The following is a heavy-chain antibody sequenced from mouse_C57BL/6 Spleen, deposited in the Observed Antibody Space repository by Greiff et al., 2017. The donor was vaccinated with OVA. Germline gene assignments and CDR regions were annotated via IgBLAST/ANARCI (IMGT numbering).Heavy chain of an antibody. J-gene: IGHJ4*01. D-gene: IGHD1-1*01. Sequence: VQGVESGPGLVAPSQRLSITCTVSGFSLTSYGVDWVRQPPGKGLEWLGVIWGGGSTNYNSALMSSLSISTDNSKSQVFLKMNSLQTDDTAMYYCAKHTRYYDGSRDDAMDYWGQGTSVTVSS. CDR3: AKHTRYYDGSRDDAMDY. CDR1: GFSLTSYG. CDR2: IWGGGST. V-gene: IGHV2-9*01.